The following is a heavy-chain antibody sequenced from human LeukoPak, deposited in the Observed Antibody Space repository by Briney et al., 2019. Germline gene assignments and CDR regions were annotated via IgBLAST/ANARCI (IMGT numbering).Heavy chain of an antibody. CDR3: ARGLRVYDYVWGSYRSSLDY. CDR1: GYTFTSYD. J-gene: IGHJ4*02. CDR2: MNPNSGNT. Sequence: ASVKVSCKAFGYTFTSYDINWVRQATGQGLEWMGWMNPNSGNTGYAQKFQGRVTMTRNTSISTAYMELSSLRSEDTAVYYCARGLRVYDYVWGSYRSSLDYRGQGTLVTVSS. D-gene: IGHD3-16*02. V-gene: IGHV1-8*01.